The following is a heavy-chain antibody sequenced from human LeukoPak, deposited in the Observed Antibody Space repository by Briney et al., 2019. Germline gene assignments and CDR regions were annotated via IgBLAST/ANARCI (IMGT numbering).Heavy chain of an antibody. J-gene: IGHJ3*02. V-gene: IGHV3-9*01. D-gene: IGHD3-9*01. CDR2: LSWNSGNI. CDR3: SKDADYDILTRNDAFDI. CDR1: GFTFDDYA. Sequence: HPGRSLRLSCAASGFTFDDYAMHWVRQAPGKGLEWVSGLSWNSGNIGYADSVKGRFTISRDNAKNSLYLQMNSLRAEDTALYYCSKDADYDILTRNDAFDIWGQGTMVTVSS.